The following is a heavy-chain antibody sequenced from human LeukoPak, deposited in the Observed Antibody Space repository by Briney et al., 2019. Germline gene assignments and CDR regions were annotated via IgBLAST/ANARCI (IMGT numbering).Heavy chain of an antibody. CDR2: ISSNGGSP. CDR1: GFTFSSYA. D-gene: IGHD2-15*01. V-gene: IGHV3-64*01. J-gene: IGHJ4*02. CDR3: AREYCIGGNCQYYFDY. Sequence: GGSLRLSCAASGFTFSSYAMHWVRQAPGMGLEYVSAISSNGGSPYYANSVKGRFTISRDNSKNTLYLQMSSLRAEDMAVYYCAREYCIGGNCQYYFDYWGQGTLVTASS.